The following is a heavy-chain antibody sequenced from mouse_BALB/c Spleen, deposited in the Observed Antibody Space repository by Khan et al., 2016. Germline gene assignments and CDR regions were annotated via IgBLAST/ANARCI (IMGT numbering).Heavy chain of an antibody. D-gene: IGHD2-10*01. J-gene: IGHJ4*01. V-gene: IGHV2-6-1*01. Sequence: QVQLKQSGPALVAPSQSLSITCTISGFSLTNYGVHWVRQPPGKGLEWLVVIWSDGSTTYNSALKSRLSISKDNSKSQVFLKMNSLQTDDTAMYXCARQPYYHYYIMDYWGQGTSVTVSS. CDR2: IWSDGST. CDR1: GFSLTNYG. CDR3: ARQPYYHYYIMDY.